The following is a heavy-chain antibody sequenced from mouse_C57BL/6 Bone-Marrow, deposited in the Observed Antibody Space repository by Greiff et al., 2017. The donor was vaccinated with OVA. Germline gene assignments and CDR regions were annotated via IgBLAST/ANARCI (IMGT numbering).Heavy chain of an antibody. Sequence: VQLQQPGAELVKPGASVKLSCQASGYTFTSYWMHWVKQRPGQGLEWIGMIHPNSGSTNYNEKFKSKATLTVAKSSSTAYMQLSSLTSEDSAVYYCARWDYGSPFYAMDYWCQGTSVTVSS. D-gene: IGHD1-1*01. J-gene: IGHJ4*01. CDR2: IHPNSGST. CDR1: GYTFTSYW. CDR3: ARWDYGSPFYAMDY. V-gene: IGHV1-64*01.